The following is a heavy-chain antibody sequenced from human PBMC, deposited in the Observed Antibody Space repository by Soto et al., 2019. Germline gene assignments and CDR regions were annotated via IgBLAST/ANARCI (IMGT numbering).Heavy chain of an antibody. J-gene: IGHJ4*02. Sequence: VQLVESGGGAVQPGRSLRLSCAASGFTFSDYAMHWVRQAPGKGLEWVAVVSHEGRNTHYADSVKGRFTISRDSSKNTVSLEMTSLRAEDTAVYYCAKGVRQWLVTSDFNYWGQGALVTVSS. CDR2: VSHEGRNT. CDR1: GFTFSDYA. D-gene: IGHD6-19*01. CDR3: AKGVRQWLVTSDFNY. V-gene: IGHV3-30*18.